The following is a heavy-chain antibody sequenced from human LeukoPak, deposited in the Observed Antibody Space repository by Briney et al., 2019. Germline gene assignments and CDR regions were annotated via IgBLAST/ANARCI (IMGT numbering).Heavy chain of an antibody. CDR3: ARHRRGTMVRGVTHYYFDY. V-gene: IGHV4-34*01. D-gene: IGHD3-10*01. Sequence: SSETLSLTCAVYGGSFSGYYWSWIRQPPGKGLEWIGEINHSGSTNYNPSLKSRVTISVDTSKNQFSLKLSSVTAADTAVYYCARHRRGTMVRGVTHYYFDYWGQGTLVTVSS. J-gene: IGHJ4*02. CDR1: GGSFSGYY. CDR2: INHSGST.